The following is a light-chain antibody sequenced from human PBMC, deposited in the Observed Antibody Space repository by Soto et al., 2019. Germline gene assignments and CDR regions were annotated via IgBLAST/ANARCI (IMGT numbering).Light chain of an antibody. CDR2: GAS. V-gene: IGKV3D-15*01. J-gene: IGKJ5*01. Sequence: EVVMTQSPDTLSVSPGERATLSCRASQSVSNNLAWYLQKPGQAPRLLIYGASFRASGIPARFSGSGSGTGFTLSISSLQSEDSAVYYCQQYNHWPITFGQGTRLEIK. CDR3: QQYNHWPIT. CDR1: QSVSNN.